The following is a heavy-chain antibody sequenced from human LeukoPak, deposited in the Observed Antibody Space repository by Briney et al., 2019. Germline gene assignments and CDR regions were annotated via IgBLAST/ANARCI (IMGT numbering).Heavy chain of an antibody. CDR2: IKQDGSEK. D-gene: IGHD4-11*01. J-gene: IGHJ6*03. V-gene: IGHV3-7*01. CDR1: GFTFSSYW. CDR3: ARRRPYSNASQYYYYYMDV. Sequence: GGSLRLSCAASGFTFSSYWMSWVRQAPGKGLEWVANIKQDGSEKYYVDSVKGRFTISRDNAKNSLYLQMNSLRAEDTAVYCCARRRPYSNASQYYYYYMDVWGKGTTVTVSS.